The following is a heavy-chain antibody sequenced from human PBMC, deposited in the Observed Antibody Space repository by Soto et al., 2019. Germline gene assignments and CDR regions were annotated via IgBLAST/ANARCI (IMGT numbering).Heavy chain of an antibody. Sequence: LRLSCAASGFTLSGHYMSWIRQAPGKGLEWIGYSSNSGSFTRYADSVKGRFSISRDNAKNSLYLQINSLRGDDTAIYYCVRSGDNYNLLDYWGQGTPVTVSS. J-gene: IGHJ4*02. CDR1: GFTLSGHY. V-gene: IGHV3-11*06. D-gene: IGHD1-1*01. CDR2: SSNSGSFT. CDR3: VRSGDNYNLLDY.